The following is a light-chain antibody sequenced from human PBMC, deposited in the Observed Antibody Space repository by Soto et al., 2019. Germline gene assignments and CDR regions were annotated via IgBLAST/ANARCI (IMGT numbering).Light chain of an antibody. CDR1: QGISSY. CDR2: AAS. V-gene: IGKV1-8*01. J-gene: IGKJ1*01. CDR3: QQYYSYPHT. Sequence: AIRMTQSPSSFSASTGDRVTITCRASQGISSYLAWYQQKPGKAPKLLIYAASTWQSGVPSRFSGSGSGTDFTLTISCLQSEDCATYYCQQYYSYPHTFGQGTKVEIK.